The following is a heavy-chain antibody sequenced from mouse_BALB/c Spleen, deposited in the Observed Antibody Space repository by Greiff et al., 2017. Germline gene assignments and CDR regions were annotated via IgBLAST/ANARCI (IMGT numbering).Heavy chain of an antibody. D-gene: IGHD1-1*01. CDR2: ISSGGST. CDR3: ASSHYYGSSYGYFDV. Sequence: EVKLMESGGGLVKPGGSLKLSCAASGFTFSSYAMSWVRQTPEKRLEWVASISSGGSTYYPDSVKGRFTISRDNARNILYLQMSSLRSEDTAMYYCASSHYYGSSYGYFDVWGAGTTVTVSS. CDR1: GFTFSSYA. J-gene: IGHJ1*01. V-gene: IGHV5-6-5*01.